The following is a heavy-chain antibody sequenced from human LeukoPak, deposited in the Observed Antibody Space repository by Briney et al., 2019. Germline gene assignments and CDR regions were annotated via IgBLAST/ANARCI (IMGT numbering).Heavy chain of an antibody. Sequence: ASVNVSCKASGYSFTSNYIHWVRQAPGQGLEWMGMIYPRDGSTSYAQRFQDRVTVTRDTSTSTAHMGLSGLRSEDTAVYYCARDQEGFDYWGQGTLVTVSS. CDR2: IYPRDGST. CDR1: GYSFTSNY. J-gene: IGHJ4*02. CDR3: ARDQEGFDY. V-gene: IGHV1-46*01.